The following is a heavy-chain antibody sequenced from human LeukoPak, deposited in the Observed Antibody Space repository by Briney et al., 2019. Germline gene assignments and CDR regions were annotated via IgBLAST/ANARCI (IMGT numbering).Heavy chain of an antibody. D-gene: IGHD1-26*01. CDR1: GYTFTGYY. CDR2: INPNSGGT. V-gene: IGHV1-2*02. CDR3: ARAGDRGSHDHIGY. J-gene: IGHJ4*02. Sequence: ASVKVSCKASGYTFTGYYTHWVRQAPGQGLEWMGWINPNSGGTNYAQKFQGRVTMTRDTSISTAYMELSRLRSDDTAAYYCARAGDRGSHDHIGYWGQGTLVTVSS.